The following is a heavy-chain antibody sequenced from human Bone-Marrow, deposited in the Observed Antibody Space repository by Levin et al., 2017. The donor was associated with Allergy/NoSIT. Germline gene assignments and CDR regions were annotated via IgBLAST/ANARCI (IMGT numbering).Heavy chain of an antibody. CDR3: ARHSHRPGAWLLLSDWFDP. J-gene: IGHJ5*02. CDR1: GDSITSSY. CDR2: IFHSGTT. V-gene: IGHV4-59*01. D-gene: IGHD6-19*01. Sequence: SETLSLTCTVSGDSITSSYWSWIRRPPGKGLQWIGYIFHSGTTKYNPSLKGRVTLTADTSKNQLSLRLTPVTAADAAVYYCARHSHRPGAWLLLSDWFDPWGQGTLVTISS.